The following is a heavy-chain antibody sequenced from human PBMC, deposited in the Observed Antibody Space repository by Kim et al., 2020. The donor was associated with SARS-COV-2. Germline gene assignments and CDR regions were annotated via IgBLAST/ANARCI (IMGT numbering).Heavy chain of an antibody. CDR3: ARLAIYGGTRWEFDS. D-gene: IGHD2-15*01. J-gene: IGHJ4*02. V-gene: IGHV4-59*08. CDR2: INLSGDT. Sequence: SETLSLTCTVSGASISSYYWSWIRQPPEKGLEWIAYINLSGDTNYNPSLRSRVTISVDSSKNQFFLTLSSVTAADTAVYSCARLAIYGGTRWEFDSWGQGTLLTVSS. CDR1: GASISSYY.